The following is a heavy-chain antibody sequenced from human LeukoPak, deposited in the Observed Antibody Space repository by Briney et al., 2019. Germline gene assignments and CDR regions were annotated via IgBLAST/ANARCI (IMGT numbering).Heavy chain of an antibody. CDR1: GFTFSSYA. V-gene: IGHV3-30*01. CDR3: ARGLLHSSSWYELFDY. Sequence: GGSLRLSCAASGFTFSSYAMHWVRQAPGKGLEWVAVISYDGSNKYYADSVKGRFTISRDNSKNTLYLQMNSLRAEDTAVYYCARGLLHSSSWYELFDYWGQGTLVTVSS. CDR2: ISYDGSNK. J-gene: IGHJ4*02. D-gene: IGHD6-13*01.